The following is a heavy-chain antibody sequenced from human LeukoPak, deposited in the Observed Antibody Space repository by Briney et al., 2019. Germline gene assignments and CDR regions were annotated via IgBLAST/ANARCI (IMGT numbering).Heavy chain of an antibody. Sequence: ASVKVSCKASGYTFTGYYMHWVRQAPGQGLEWMGWINPNSGGTNYAQKFQGRVTMTRDTSISTAYMELSRLRSDDTAVYYCAGSEPLVPAARNDYWGQGTLVTVSS. CDR2: INPNSGGT. J-gene: IGHJ4*02. CDR1: GYTFTGYY. CDR3: AGSEPLVPAARNDY. V-gene: IGHV1-2*02. D-gene: IGHD2-2*01.